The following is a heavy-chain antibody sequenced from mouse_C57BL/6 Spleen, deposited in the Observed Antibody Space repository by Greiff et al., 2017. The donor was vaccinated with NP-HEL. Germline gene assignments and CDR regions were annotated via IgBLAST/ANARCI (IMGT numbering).Heavy chain of an antibody. Sequence: EVMLVESGGGLVKPGGSLKLSCAASGFTFSSYAMSWVRQTPEKRLEWVATISDGGSYTYYPDNVKGRFTISRDNAKNNLYLQMSHLKSEDTAMYYCARRLDYYGSSPWFAYWGQGTLVTVSA. CDR1: GFTFSSYA. J-gene: IGHJ3*01. D-gene: IGHD1-1*01. V-gene: IGHV5-4*03. CDR3: ARRLDYYGSSPWFAY. CDR2: ISDGGSYT.